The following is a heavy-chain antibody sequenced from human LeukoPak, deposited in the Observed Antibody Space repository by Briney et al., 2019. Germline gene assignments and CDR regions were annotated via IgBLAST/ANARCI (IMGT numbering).Heavy chain of an antibody. V-gene: IGHV4-34*01. CDR1: GGSFSGYY. Sequence: PSETLSLTCAVNGGSFSGYYWSWIRQPPGKGLEWIGEINHSGNSNYNPSLTSRVTMSVDTSRNQFSLKLSSVTAADTAVFYCARSLYFDSGFFDPWGPGTLVTVSS. CDR3: ARSLYFDSGFFDP. D-gene: IGHD3-22*01. J-gene: IGHJ5*02. CDR2: INHSGNS.